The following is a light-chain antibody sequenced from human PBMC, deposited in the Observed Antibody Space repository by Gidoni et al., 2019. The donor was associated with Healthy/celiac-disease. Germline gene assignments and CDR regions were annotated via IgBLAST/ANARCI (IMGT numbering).Light chain of an antibody. CDR2: GAS. CDR3: QQYGSSPRT. J-gene: IGKJ1*01. V-gene: IGKV3-20*01. CDR1: QSVSSSY. Sequence: EIVFTQSPGTLSLSPGERATLSCRASQSVSSSYLAWYQQKPGQAPRLLIYGASSRATGIPDRFSGSGSGTDFTLNISRLEPEDFAVYYCQQYGSSPRTFGQGTKVEIK.